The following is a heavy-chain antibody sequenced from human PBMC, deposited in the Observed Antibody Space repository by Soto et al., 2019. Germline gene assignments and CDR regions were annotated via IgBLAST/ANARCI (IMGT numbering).Heavy chain of an antibody. CDR3: ARGGGVQLWPHYYYYYGMDV. J-gene: IGHJ6*02. D-gene: IGHD5-18*01. CDR1: GGSFSGYY. V-gene: IGHV4-34*01. CDR2: INHSGST. Sequence: ETLSLTCAVYGGSFSGYYWSWIRQPPGKGLEWIGEINHSGSTNYNPSLKSRVTISVDTSKNQFSLKLSSVTAADTAVYYCARGGGVQLWPHYYYYYGMDVWGQGTTVTVSS.